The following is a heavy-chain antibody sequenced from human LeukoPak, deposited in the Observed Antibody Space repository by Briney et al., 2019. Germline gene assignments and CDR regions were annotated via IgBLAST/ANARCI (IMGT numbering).Heavy chain of an antibody. CDR1: EFTFSRHW. Sequence: GGSLRLSCAASEFTFSRHWMSWVRQAPGKGLEWVAFIRYDGSNKYYADSVKGRFTISRDNSKNTLYLQMNSLRAEDTAVYYCAKEAIVVPAAIPNFDYWGQGTLVTVSS. D-gene: IGHD2-2*01. CDR3: AKEAIVVPAAIPNFDY. V-gene: IGHV3-30*02. J-gene: IGHJ4*02. CDR2: IRYDGSNK.